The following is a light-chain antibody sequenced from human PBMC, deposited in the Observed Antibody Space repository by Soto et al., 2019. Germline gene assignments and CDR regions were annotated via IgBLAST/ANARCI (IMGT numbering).Light chain of an antibody. J-gene: IGKJ5*01. Sequence: EMVLTQSPGTLSLSLGERATLSCRASQSLRTNSLAWYQQKPGQAPRLLISGVYSRAAGIPDRFSGSGYGTDFTLTISRLEPEDFAVYYCQQYGSSPITFGQGTRLEIK. CDR3: QQYGSSPIT. CDR2: GVY. CDR1: QSLRTNS. V-gene: IGKV3-20*01.